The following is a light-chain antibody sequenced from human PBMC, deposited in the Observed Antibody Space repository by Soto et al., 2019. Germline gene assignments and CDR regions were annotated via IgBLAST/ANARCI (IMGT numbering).Light chain of an antibody. CDR2: DAS. V-gene: IGKV3-11*01. CDR1: QSVSSY. J-gene: IGKJ5*01. Sequence: EIVLTQSPATLSLSPGERATLSCRASQSVSSYFAWYQQKPGQAPRLLIYDASTRATGSPARFSGSGSGTDFTLIISSLEPEDFAVYDCQQRSGWPLITFGQGTRLEIK. CDR3: QQRSGWPLIT.